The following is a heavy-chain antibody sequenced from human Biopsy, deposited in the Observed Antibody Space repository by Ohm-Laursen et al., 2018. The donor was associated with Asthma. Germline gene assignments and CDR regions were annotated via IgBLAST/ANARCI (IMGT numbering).Heavy chain of an antibody. CDR2: VNTGNGDT. V-gene: IGHV1-3*04. J-gene: IGHJ3*01. Sequence: GSSVKVSCKASGYNFISFAIHWVRQAPGQRLEWMGWVNTGNGDTKYSQKFQGRVTITRDTPASTAYTELRSLRSEDTATYYCARTYYDFLTGQFKYVFGFWGQGIMVTVSS. CDR3: ARTYYDFLTGQFKYVFGF. D-gene: IGHD3-9*01. CDR1: GYNFISFA.